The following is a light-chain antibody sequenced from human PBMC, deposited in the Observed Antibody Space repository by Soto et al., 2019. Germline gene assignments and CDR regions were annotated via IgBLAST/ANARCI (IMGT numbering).Light chain of an antibody. CDR3: QQYFTVPLT. Sequence: DFVMTQSPDSLAVSLGERATINCKSSRSVLYSYNNKTYLAWYQQRPGQPPTLLIFWASTRQSGVPDRFSGSGSGTDFTLTISNVQAEDVAVYYCQQYFTVPLTFGGGTKVEIK. J-gene: IGKJ4*01. CDR2: WAS. V-gene: IGKV4-1*01. CDR1: RSVLYSYNNKTY.